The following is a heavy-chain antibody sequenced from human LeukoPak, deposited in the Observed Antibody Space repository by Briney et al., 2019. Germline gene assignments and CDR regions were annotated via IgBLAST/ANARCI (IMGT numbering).Heavy chain of an antibody. CDR2: LYSAGST. V-gene: IGHV3-53*01. D-gene: IGHD3-10*01. Sequence: GGSLRLSCAASGFIVSNNFMSWVRQAPGKGLEWVSVLYSAGSTFYVDSVKGRFTISRDNAKNSLYLQMNSLRVEDTAVYYCASGPGFGDYWGQGTLVTVSS. CDR1: GFIVSNNF. CDR3: ASGPGFGDY. J-gene: IGHJ4*02.